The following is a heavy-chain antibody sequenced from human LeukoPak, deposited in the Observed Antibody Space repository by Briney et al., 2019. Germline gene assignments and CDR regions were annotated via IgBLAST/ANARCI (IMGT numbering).Heavy chain of an antibody. CDR1: GFNFRTYW. Sequence: GGSLRLSCAASGFNFRTYWMTWVRQAPGKGLEWVAIVKQDGSEKYYVDSVKGRFTISRDNAKNSLYLQMNSLRAEDTAVYYCARVEYYFDYWGQGTLVTVS. J-gene: IGHJ4*02. V-gene: IGHV3-7*04. D-gene: IGHD5-24*01. CDR2: VKQDGSEK. CDR3: ARVEYYFDY.